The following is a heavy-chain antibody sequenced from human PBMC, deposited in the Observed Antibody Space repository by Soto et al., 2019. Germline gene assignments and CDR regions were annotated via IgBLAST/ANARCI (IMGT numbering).Heavy chain of an antibody. V-gene: IGHV3-33*01. CDR3: ARDGDVNTGFGKDY. J-gene: IGHJ4*02. D-gene: IGHD3-16*01. Sequence: GGSLRLSCAASGFTFSSYGMHWVRQAPGKGLEWVAVIWYDGSNKYYADSLKGRFTISRDNSKNTLYLQMTSLSAEDTAMYYCARDGDVNTGFGKDYWGQGTLVTVSS. CDR1: GFTFSSYG. CDR2: IWYDGSNK.